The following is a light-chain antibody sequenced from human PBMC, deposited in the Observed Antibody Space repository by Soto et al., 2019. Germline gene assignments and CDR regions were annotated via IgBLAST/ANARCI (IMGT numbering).Light chain of an antibody. J-gene: IGKJ2*01. V-gene: IGKV1-39*01. CDR3: HQSYSAPYT. Sequence: DIQMTQSPSSLSASVGEGVTMTCRANHTINNYLNWYQHKPGKAPKFLIYVASALQTGVPSRFSGSGSGTDFTLTISSLQPEDFATYYCHQSYSAPYTFGPGTKLEIK. CDR1: HTINNY. CDR2: VAS.